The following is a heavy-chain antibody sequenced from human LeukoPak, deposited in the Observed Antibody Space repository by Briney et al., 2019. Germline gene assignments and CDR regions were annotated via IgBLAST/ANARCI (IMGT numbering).Heavy chain of an antibody. CDR3: ARDGYYYDSSGYYF. CDR2: IYTTGIT. Sequence: SETLSLTCTVSGGSISSYYWIWIRQPAGKGLECIGRIYTTGITNYNPSLKSRVTMSVDTSKNQFSLKLTSVTAADTAVYYCARDGYYYDSSGYYFWGQGTLVTVSS. CDR1: GGSISSYY. V-gene: IGHV4-4*07. J-gene: IGHJ4*02. D-gene: IGHD3-22*01.